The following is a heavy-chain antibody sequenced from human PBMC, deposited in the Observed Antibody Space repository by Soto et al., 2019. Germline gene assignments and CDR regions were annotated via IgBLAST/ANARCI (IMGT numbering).Heavy chain of an antibody. CDR2: IYYSGST. CDR3: ARAAAARHLYYYYYGMDV. CDR1: GGSISSGDYY. V-gene: IGHV4-30-4*01. D-gene: IGHD6-6*01. J-gene: IGHJ6*02. Sequence: SETLSLTCTVSGGSISSGDYYWSWIRQPPGKGLEWIGYIYYSGSTYYNPSLKSRVTISVDTSKNQLSLKLSSVTAADTAVYYCARAAAARHLYYYYYGMDVWGQGTTVTVSS.